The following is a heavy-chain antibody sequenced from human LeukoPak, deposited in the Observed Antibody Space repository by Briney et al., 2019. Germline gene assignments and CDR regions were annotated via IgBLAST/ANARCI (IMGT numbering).Heavy chain of an antibody. Sequence: ASVKVSCKASGYTFTSYYMHWVRQAPGQGLEWMGIINPSGGSTSYAQKFQGRVTMTRDTSTSTVYMELSSLRSEDTAIYYCAKDRTVGASYWYFDLWGRGTLVTVSS. CDR1: GYTFTSYY. CDR3: AKDRTVGASYWYFDL. CDR2: INPSGGST. D-gene: IGHD1-26*01. J-gene: IGHJ2*01. V-gene: IGHV1-46*01.